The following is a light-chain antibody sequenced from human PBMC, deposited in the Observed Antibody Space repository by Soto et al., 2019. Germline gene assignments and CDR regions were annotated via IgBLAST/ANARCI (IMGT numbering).Light chain of an antibody. J-gene: IGLJ2*01. CDR2: GNS. Sequence: QSVLTQPPSVSGAPGQRVTISCTGSSSKIGAGYDVHWYQQLPGTAPKLLIYGNSNRPSGVPDRFSGYKSGTSASLAITGLQAEDEADYYCQSYDSSLSGVVFGGGTKLTVL. CDR1: SSKIGAGYD. V-gene: IGLV1-40*01. CDR3: QSYDSSLSGVV.